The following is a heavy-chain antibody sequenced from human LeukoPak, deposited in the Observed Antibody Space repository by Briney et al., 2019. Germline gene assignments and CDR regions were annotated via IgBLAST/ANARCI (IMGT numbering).Heavy chain of an antibody. CDR2: IIPIFGTA. CDR3: ARQDPTTGTTGTLDY. J-gene: IGHJ4*02. CDR1: GYTFTSYG. V-gene: IGHV1-69*13. D-gene: IGHD1-1*01. Sequence: GASVKVSCKASGYTFTSYGISWVRQAPGQGLEWMGGIIPIFGTANYAQKFHGRVTITADESTSTAYMELSSLRSEDTAVYYCARQDPTTGTTGTLDYWGQGTLVTVSS.